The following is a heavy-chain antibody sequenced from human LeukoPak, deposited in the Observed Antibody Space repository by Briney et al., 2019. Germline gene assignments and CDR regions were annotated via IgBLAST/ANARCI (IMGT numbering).Heavy chain of an antibody. CDR3: AKGVEARYCSGTSCSTWFDP. CDR2: ITASGGGT. Sequence: GGSLRLSCAASEFTFPRYAMSWVRQAPGKGLEWVSSITASGGGTYFADSVKGRFTISRDNSKSTLFLQMSSLRVEDTAVCYCAKGVEARYCSGTSCSTWFDPWGQGTLVTVSS. D-gene: IGHD2-2*02. J-gene: IGHJ5*02. V-gene: IGHV3-23*01. CDR1: EFTFPRYA.